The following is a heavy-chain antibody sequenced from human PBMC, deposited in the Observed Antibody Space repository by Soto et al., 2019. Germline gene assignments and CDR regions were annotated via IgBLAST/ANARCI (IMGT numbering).Heavy chain of an antibody. Sequence: PSETLSLTCTVSGGSVSSPSFHWNWIRQPPGKGLEWIGYVYDSGSTNYNPSLESRVTLSIDTSKNQFSLKLNSVAAADTAVYYCARGDAINWFDPWGQGTLVTVSS. CDR1: GGSVSSPSFH. V-gene: IGHV4-61*01. CDR3: ARGDAINWFDP. D-gene: IGHD2-2*01. J-gene: IGHJ5*02. CDR2: VYDSGST.